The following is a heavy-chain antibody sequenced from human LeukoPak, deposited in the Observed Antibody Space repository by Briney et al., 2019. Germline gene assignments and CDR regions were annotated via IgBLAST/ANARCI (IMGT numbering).Heavy chain of an antibody. D-gene: IGHD2-15*01. Sequence: GGSLRLSCAASGFTFSAHAMNWVRQAPGKGLEWVSSISGSGSNTYYADSVKGRFTISRDNSENTLYLQMNTLRAEDTALYYCAKDRDRRFQHWGQGILVTVSS. CDR3: AKDRDRRFQH. CDR2: ISGSGSNT. J-gene: IGHJ1*01. CDR1: GFTFSAHA. V-gene: IGHV3-23*01.